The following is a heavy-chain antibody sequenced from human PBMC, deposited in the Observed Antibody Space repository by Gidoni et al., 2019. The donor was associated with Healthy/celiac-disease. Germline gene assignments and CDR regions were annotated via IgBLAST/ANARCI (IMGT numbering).Heavy chain of an antibody. Sequence: QVQLVASGGGVVQPGRSLRLSCAASGFTFSSYAMHWVRQAPGKGLEWVAVISYDGSNKYYADSVKGRFTISRDNSKNTLYLQMNSLRAEDTAVYYCARERVGATGNWFDPWGQGTLVTVSS. D-gene: IGHD1-26*01. CDR2: ISYDGSNK. CDR3: ARERVGATGNWFDP. V-gene: IGHV3-30-3*01. CDR1: GFTFSSYA. J-gene: IGHJ5*02.